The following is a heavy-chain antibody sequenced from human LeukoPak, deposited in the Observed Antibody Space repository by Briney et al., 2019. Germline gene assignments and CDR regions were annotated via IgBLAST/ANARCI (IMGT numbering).Heavy chain of an antibody. Sequence: GRSPRLSRAPSGFTFSNFNRSCQRPAPAEGLEWISYISGSGNLINYAASVRGRFAFSRDNANNSLYLEMNSLRVEDTAVYYCATYRGYCGGVTCYVFDHWGQGALVTVSS. V-gene: IGHV3-11*01. CDR1: GFTFSNFN. J-gene: IGHJ4*02. CDR2: ISGSGNLI. D-gene: IGHD2-15*01. CDR3: ATYRGYCGGVTCYVFDH.